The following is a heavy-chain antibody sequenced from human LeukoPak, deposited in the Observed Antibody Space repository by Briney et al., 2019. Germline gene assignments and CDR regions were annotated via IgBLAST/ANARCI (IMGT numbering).Heavy chain of an antibody. D-gene: IGHD1-1*01. CDR2: INPNSGGT. CDR1: GYTFTGYY. V-gene: IGHV1-2*02. Sequence: GASVKVSCKASGYTFTGYYMHWVRQAPGQGLEWMGWINPNSGGTNYAQKFQGRVTMTRDTSISTAYTELSRLRSDDTAVYYCARVGSIRPYYFDYWGQGTLVTVSS. J-gene: IGHJ4*02. CDR3: ARVGSIRPYYFDY.